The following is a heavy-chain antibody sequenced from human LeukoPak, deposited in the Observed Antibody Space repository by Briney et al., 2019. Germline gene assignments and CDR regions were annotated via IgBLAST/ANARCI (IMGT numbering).Heavy chain of an antibody. J-gene: IGHJ4*02. CDR2: INTDGSST. D-gene: IGHD2-2*01. CDR1: GFTFSSYW. V-gene: IGHV3-74*01. CDR3: AKEGEWVVVPAAPFDY. Sequence: QPGGSLRLSCAASGFTFSSYWMHWVRQAPGKGLVWVSRINTDGSSTSYADSVKGRFTISRDDAKNTLYLQMNSLRAEDTAVYYCAKEGEWVVVPAAPFDYWGQGTLVTVSS.